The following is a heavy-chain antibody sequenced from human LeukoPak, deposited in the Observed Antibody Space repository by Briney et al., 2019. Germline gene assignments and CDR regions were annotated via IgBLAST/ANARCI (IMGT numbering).Heavy chain of an antibody. CDR3: LTIFRHAFDI. V-gene: IGHV3-73*01. J-gene: IGHJ3*02. D-gene: IGHD3-3*01. CDR1: GFTFSGSA. Sequence: PGGSLRLSCAASGFTFSGSAMHWVRQASGKGLEWVGRIRSKANSYATAYAASVKGRFTISRDDSKNTAYLQTNSLKTEDTAVYYCLTIFRHAFDIWGQGTMVTVSS. CDR2: IRSKANSYAT.